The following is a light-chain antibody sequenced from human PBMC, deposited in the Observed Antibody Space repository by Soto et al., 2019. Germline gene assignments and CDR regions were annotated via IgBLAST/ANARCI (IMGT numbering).Light chain of an antibody. CDR2: GAS. Sequence: EIVLTQSPATLSVSPGERVTLSCRASQSVDINLAWYQQKPGQAPRLLIYGASTRATGIPARFSGSGSGTEFTLTISSLQSEDFAVYYCQQHADWPLTFGGGTKVDIK. V-gene: IGKV3-15*01. CDR3: QQHADWPLT. J-gene: IGKJ4*01. CDR1: QSVDIN.